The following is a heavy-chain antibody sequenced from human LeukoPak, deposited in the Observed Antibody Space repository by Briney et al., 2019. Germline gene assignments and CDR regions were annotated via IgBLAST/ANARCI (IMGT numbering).Heavy chain of an antibody. V-gene: IGHV3-73*01. CDR1: VVAFSVSA. Sequence: GRTLRLSCAASVVAFSVSATHWVPDASGKGLECVVRIRSKANSYATTYASSVKCRFTISRDDSKNTAYLQMNSLKTEDTAVFYCTRVRMVRGAQECDYWGQGTLVTVSS. CDR3: TRVRMVRGAQECDY. CDR2: IRSKANSYAT. D-gene: IGHD3-10*01. J-gene: IGHJ4*02.